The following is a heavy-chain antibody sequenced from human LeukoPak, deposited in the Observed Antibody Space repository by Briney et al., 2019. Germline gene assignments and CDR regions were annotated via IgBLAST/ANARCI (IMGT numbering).Heavy chain of an antibody. CDR1: GYSLMSGRY. J-gene: IGHJ5*02. Sequence: SETLSLTCAVSGYSLMSGRYWGWIRQPPGKGLEWIGTIDETGETDYNRSLKRRVTISVDTSKNQFSVRLSSVTAADTAVYYCARGPETIPVAGWYADLWGQGTLDTVSS. CDR2: IDETGET. D-gene: IGHD6-19*01. CDR3: ARGPETIPVAGWYADL. V-gene: IGHV4-38-2*01.